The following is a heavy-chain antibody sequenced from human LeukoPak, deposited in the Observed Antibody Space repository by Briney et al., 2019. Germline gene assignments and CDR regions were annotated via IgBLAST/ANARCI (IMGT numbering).Heavy chain of an antibody. J-gene: IGHJ4*02. Sequence: SETLSLTCTVSGGSISSYYWSWIRQPPGKGLEWIGFIYYSGSTHYNPSLKSRVTISLDTSENQLSLKLYSVTAADTAIYYCARYQTGTMFAVWGQGTLVTISS. CDR3: ARYQTGTMFAV. CDR1: GGSISSYY. CDR2: IYYSGST. D-gene: IGHD1/OR15-1a*01. V-gene: IGHV4-59*12.